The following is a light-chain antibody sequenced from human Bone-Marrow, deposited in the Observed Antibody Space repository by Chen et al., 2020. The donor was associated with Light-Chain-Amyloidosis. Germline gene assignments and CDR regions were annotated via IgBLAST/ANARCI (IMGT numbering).Light chain of an antibody. V-gene: IGLV2-14*01. CDR2: AVS. J-gene: IGLJ1*01. CDR1: SGDVGTYNY. CDR3: SSFTSSSSYV. Sequence: QSALTQPASVSGSPGQSITISCTGTSGDVGTYNYVSWYQQHPGKAPKVMISAVSNRPSGVSKRFSGSQSGNTASLTISGLQAEDEADYDCSSFTSSSSYVFGPGTKVTVL.